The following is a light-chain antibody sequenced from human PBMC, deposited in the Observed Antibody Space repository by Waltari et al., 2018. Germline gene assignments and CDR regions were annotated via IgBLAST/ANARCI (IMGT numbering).Light chain of an antibody. J-gene: IGLJ3*02. CDR2: DVT. CDR3: CSYAGSHTWV. CDR1: SNDVGSYRY. V-gene: IGLV2-11*01. Sequence: QSALTQPRSVSGSPGQSVTLSCTGSSNDVGSYRYVSWFHQYPGKAPKLIIPDVTTRPSGVPDRFSGSKSDNTAYLTISGLQAGDEADYYCCSYAGSHTWVFGGGTTLTVL.